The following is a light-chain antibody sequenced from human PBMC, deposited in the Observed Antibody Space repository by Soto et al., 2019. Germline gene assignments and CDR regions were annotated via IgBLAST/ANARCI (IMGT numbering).Light chain of an antibody. V-gene: IGKV3-15*01. CDR3: QQYNNWPWT. CDR1: QSISDT. CDR2: GAS. Sequence: EIVMTQSPATLSVSPGGRATLSCRASQSISDTLAWYQQKPGQAPRLLIHGASTRATGFLARFSGSGSGTDFTLTISSLQSEDFAVYYCQQYNNWPWTFGQGTKVEIK. J-gene: IGKJ1*01.